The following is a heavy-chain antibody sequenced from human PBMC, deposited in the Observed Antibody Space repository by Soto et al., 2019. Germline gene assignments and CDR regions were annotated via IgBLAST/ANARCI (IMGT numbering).Heavy chain of an antibody. Sequence: QVQLVQSGAEVREPGSSVKVSCEASGGTFRSYAINWVRQAPGQGLAWMGGIIPMFGKPHYAEKFLARVNITADDPTRTAYTAVTTLNFENMHLYSGARSIDTNYLSCMDAWC. CDR2: IIPMFGKP. J-gene: IGHJ6*03. CDR3: ARSIDTNYLSCMDA. D-gene: IGHD6-6*01. V-gene: IGHV1-69*01. CDR1: GGTFRSYA.